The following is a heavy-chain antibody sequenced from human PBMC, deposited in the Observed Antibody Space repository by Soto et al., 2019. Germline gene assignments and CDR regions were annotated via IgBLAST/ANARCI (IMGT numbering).Heavy chain of an antibody. CDR3: AKDESYYYGSGSYYYYGMDV. Sequence: DVQLVESGGGLVQPGRSLRLSCAASGFTFDDYAMHWVRQAPGKGLEWVSGISWNSGSIGYADSVKGRFTISRDNAKNSLYLQMNSLRAEDTALYYCAKDESYYYGSGSYYYYGMDVWGQGTTVTVSS. V-gene: IGHV3-9*01. CDR2: ISWNSGSI. J-gene: IGHJ6*02. CDR1: GFTFDDYA. D-gene: IGHD3-10*01.